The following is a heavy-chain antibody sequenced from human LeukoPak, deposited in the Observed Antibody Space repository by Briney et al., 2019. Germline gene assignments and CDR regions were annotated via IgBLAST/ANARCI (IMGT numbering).Heavy chain of an antibody. CDR1: GFIFRDYY. CDR3: ARDYVWGSSSDY. V-gene: IGHV3-11*04. D-gene: IGHD3-16*01. CDR2: ISHSSSTI. J-gene: IGHJ4*02. Sequence: GGSLRLSCAASGFIFRDYYMSWIRQAPGKGLKWVSYISHSSSTIHYADSVRGRFTISRDNAKNSLYLQMNSLRVEDTAVYFCARDYVWGSSSDYWGQGTLVSVSS.